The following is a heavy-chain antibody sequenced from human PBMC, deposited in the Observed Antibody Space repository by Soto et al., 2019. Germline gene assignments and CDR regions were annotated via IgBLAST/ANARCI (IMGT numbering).Heavy chain of an antibody. V-gene: IGHV4-39*01. CDR2: IYYSGST. D-gene: IGHD2-21*02. J-gene: IGHJ4*02. Sequence: KPSETLSLTCTVTGDSISSRSYYWGWIRQPPGKGLEWIGSIYYSGSTYNNPSLRSRVSMSIDTSKDQFSLKLKSVTAADTALYFCARQRTSVVTQAYFDVWGPGXLVTVSS. CDR3: ARQRTSVVTQAYFDV. CDR1: GDSISSRSYY.